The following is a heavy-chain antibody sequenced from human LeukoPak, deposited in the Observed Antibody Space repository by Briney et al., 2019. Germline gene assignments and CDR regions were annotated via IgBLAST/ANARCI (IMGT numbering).Heavy chain of an antibody. V-gene: IGHV3-23*01. Sequence: GGSLTLSGSASGFTCSNYPMRWGRQAPGKGLEWVLGITGGGATEIYAVSVKGRFTISRDNAKNTLYVQMNSLRGEDTAVYYCAKDRGVNNWEALDIWGQGTMVTVSS. D-gene: IGHD5/OR15-5a*01. CDR1: GFTCSNYP. CDR3: AKDRGVNNWEALDI. CDR2: ITGGGATE. J-gene: IGHJ3*02.